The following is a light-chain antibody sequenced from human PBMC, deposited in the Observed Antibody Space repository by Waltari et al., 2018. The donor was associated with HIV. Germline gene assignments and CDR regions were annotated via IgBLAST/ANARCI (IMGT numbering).Light chain of an antibody. J-gene: IGLJ3*02. Sequence: QSVLTQPPSVSGAPGQRVTISCTGSDSNIGASYDVHWYQHHPGTVPKLLISRDRHRPSGVPDRFSGSKYGSSASLAISGLQAEDEAYYYCHSYDSRLSGSVFGGGTKLTVL. CDR1: DSNIGASYD. V-gene: IGLV1-40*01. CDR2: RDR. CDR3: HSYDSRLSGSV.